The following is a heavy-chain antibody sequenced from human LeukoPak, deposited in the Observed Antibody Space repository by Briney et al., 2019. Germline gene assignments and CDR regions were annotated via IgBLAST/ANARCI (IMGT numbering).Heavy chain of an antibody. J-gene: IGHJ6*02. V-gene: IGHV3-30*18. CDR1: GFTFSSYG. CDR2: ISYDGSNK. D-gene: IGHD3-10*02. Sequence: GRSLRLFCAASGFTFSSYGMHWVRQAPGKGLEWVAVISYDGSNKYYADSVKGRFTISRDNSKNTLYLQMNSLRAEDTAVYYCAKDQDVPTYGMDVWGQGTTVTVSS. CDR3: AKDQDVPTYGMDV.